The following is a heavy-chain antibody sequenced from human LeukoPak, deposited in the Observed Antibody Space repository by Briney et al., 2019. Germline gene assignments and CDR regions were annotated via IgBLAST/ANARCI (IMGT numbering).Heavy chain of an antibody. CDR3: ARARGDYYDYNYYYAMDV. D-gene: IGHD3-3*01. J-gene: IGHJ6*02. CDR1: GGSINNYY. V-gene: IGHV4-59*12. Sequence: SETLSLTCTVSGGSINNYYWSWIRQPPGKGLEWIGYIRYTGNTDYNPSLKSRVSLSLDTSRYHLSLELTSVTAADTAVYYCARARGDYYDYNYYYAMDVWGQGTTVTVSS. CDR2: IRYTGNT.